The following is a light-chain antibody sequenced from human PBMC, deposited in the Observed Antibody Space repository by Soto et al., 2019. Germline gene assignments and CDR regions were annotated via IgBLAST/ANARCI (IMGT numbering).Light chain of an antibody. CDR3: CSYAAGDSFK. CDR1: SSDIGTFNY. J-gene: IGLJ2*01. CDR2: DVF. Sequence: QSVLTQPPSVSGSPGHSVTISCIGTSSDIGTFNYVSWHQQRPGKAPRLIIYDVFQRPSGVPDRFSASKSGITASLTISGLQAEDEADYYCCSYAAGDSFKFGGGNK. V-gene: IGLV2-11*01.